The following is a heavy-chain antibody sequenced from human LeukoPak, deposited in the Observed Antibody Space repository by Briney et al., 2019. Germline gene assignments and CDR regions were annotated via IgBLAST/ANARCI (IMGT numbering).Heavy chain of an antibody. J-gene: IGHJ4*02. CDR3: AKVARKWELSDYFDY. Sequence: PGGSLRLSCAASGFTFSSYAMSWVRQAPGKGLEWVSAISRSGGSTYYAASVKGRFTISRDNSKNTLYLQMNSLRAEDTAVYYCAKVARKWELSDYFDYWGQGTLVTVSS. V-gene: IGHV3-23*01. CDR2: ISRSGGST. D-gene: IGHD1-26*01. CDR1: GFTFSSYA.